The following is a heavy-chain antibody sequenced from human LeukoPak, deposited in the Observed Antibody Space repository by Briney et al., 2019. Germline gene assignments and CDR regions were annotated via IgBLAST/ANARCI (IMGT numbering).Heavy chain of an antibody. J-gene: IGHJ6*03. Sequence: SETLSLTCAVYGGSFSGYYWSWIRQPPGKGLEWIGEINHSGSTNYNPSLKSRVTISVDTSKNQFSLKLSSVTAADTAVYYCARGHSSSWFDEGGDYYYYYYMDVWGKGTTVTVSS. V-gene: IGHV4-34*01. CDR2: INHSGST. CDR3: ARGHSSSWFDEGGDYYYYYYMDV. CDR1: GGSFSGYY. D-gene: IGHD6-13*01.